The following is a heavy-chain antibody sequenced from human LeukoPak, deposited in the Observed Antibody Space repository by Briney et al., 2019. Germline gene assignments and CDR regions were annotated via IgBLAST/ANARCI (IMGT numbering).Heavy chain of an antibody. Sequence: PGGSLRLSCAASGFTFSSYAMRWVRQAPGKGLEWVSAMSSSDDGRYYAASVRGRFTISRDTSRSTLYLQMNSLGAEDAAVYYCAKAPVTSCRGAFCYPFDYWGQGTLVTVSS. J-gene: IGHJ4*02. CDR2: MSSSDDGR. CDR3: AKAPVTSCRGAFCYPFDY. CDR1: GFTFSSYA. V-gene: IGHV3-23*01. D-gene: IGHD2-15*01.